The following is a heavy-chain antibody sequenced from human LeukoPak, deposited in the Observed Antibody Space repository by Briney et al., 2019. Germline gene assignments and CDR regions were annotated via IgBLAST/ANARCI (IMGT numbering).Heavy chain of an antibody. V-gene: IGHV4-34*01. J-gene: IGHJ4*02. CDR1: GGSFSGYY. CDR2: INHSGST. CDR3: ARGPSFDIVVVVAAIPIDY. Sequence: SETLSLTCAVYGGSFSGYYWSWIRQPPGKGLEWIGEINHSGSTNYNPSLKSRVTISVDTSKNQFSLKLSSVTAADTAVYYCARGPSFDIVVVVAAIPIDYWGQGTLVTVSS. D-gene: IGHD2-15*01.